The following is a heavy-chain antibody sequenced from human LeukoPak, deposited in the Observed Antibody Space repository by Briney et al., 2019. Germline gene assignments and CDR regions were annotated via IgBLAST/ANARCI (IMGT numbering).Heavy chain of an antibody. Sequence: SETLSLTCAVYGGSFSGYYWSWIRQPPGTGLEWIGEINHSGSTNYNPSLKSRVTISVDTSKNQFSLKLSSVTAADTAVYYCARGRLSSIAAAGTVGYYFDYWGQGTLVTVSS. CDR1: GGSFSGYY. V-gene: IGHV4-34*01. CDR3: ARGRLSSIAAAGTVGYYFDY. D-gene: IGHD6-13*01. CDR2: INHSGST. J-gene: IGHJ4*02.